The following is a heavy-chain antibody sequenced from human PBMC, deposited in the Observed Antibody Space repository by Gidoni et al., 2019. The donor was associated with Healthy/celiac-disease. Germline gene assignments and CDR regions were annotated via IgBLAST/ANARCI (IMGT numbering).Heavy chain of an antibody. CDR2: IYDSGST. J-gene: IGHJ4*02. Sequence: QVQLQESGPGLVKPSQTLSLTCTVSGGSISSGGYYWSWIRQHPGKGLEWIGYIYDSGSTYYNPSLKSRVTISVDTSKNQFSLKLSSVTAADTAVYYCARERSGALAVYFDYWGQGTLVTVSS. V-gene: IGHV4-31*03. CDR1: GGSISSGGYY. D-gene: IGHD2-15*01. CDR3: ARERSGALAVYFDY.